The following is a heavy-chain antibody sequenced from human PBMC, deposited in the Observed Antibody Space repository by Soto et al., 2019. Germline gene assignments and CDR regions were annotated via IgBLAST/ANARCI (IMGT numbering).Heavy chain of an antibody. CDR1: GFTFNNYA. V-gene: IGHV3-23*01. Sequence: EVQLLESGGGLVQPGGSLRLSCAASGFTFNNYAMTWVRQAPGKGLEWVSAISGGGDTTSYGDSVKGRFTVSRDGPKNTPYLKMSSLRAEDTALYYCAKGRGGSGSLTPRVDFWGQGTLVTVSS. D-gene: IGHD3-10*01. CDR3: AKGRGGSGSLTPRVDF. CDR2: ISGGGDTT. J-gene: IGHJ4*02.